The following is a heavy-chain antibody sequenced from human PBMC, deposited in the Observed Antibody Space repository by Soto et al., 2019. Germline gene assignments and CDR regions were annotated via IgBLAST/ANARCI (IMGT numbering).Heavy chain of an antibody. CDR2: INPSGGST. V-gene: IGHV1-46*01. D-gene: IGHD3-10*02. Sequence: GASVKVSWKASGYSFTSYYMHWVRQAPGQELEWMGIINPSGGSTSYAQKFQGRATMTRDTSPSTVYMELSSLRSEDTAVYYCARVGPMSPYDAFDIWGQGTMVTVSS. CDR1: GYSFTSYY. J-gene: IGHJ3*02. CDR3: ARVGPMSPYDAFDI.